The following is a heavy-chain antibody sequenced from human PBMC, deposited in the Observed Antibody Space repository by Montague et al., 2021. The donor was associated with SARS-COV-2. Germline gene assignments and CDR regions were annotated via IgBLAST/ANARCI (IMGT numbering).Heavy chain of an antibody. CDR2: VYFSGTA. CDR1: AGSINNHY. V-gene: IGHV4-59*08. D-gene: IGHD6-19*01. J-gene: IGHJ4*02. CDR3: ARRPSSGWSFDY. Sequence: SETLSLTCTVSAGSINNHYWSWIRQIPGKELEWIAYVYFSGTASYNPSLKSRVTISVDTSRNQFSLQLTSVTAADTAAYYCARRPSSGWSFDYWGQGTQVSVSS.